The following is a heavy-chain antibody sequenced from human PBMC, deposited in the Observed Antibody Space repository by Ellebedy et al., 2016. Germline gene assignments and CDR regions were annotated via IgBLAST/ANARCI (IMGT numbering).Heavy chain of an antibody. CDR1: GFTVSSNY. V-gene: IGHV3-53*01. CDR3: AREGYSSGRCGAFDI. D-gene: IGHD6-19*01. Sequence: GESLKISCAASGFTVSSNYMSWVRQAPGKGLEWVSVIYSGGTTYYADSVQGRFTISRDNSKNTLYLQMNSLRAEDTAVYFCAREGYSSGRCGAFDIWGQGTMVTVSS. J-gene: IGHJ3*02. CDR2: IYSGGTT.